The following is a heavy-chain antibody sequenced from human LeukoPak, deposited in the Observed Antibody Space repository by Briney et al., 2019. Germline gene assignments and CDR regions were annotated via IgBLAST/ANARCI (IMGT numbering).Heavy chain of an antibody. J-gene: IGHJ4*02. CDR1: GGSISSSNW. CDR3: ARAPDEWELLYYFDY. Sequence: KPSGTLSLTCAVSGGSISSSNWWSWVRQPPGKGLEWIGEIYHSGSTNYNPSLKSRVTISVDKSKNQFSLKLSSVTAADTAVYYCARAPDEWELLYYFDYWGQGTLVTVSS. CDR2: IYHSGST. V-gene: IGHV4-4*02. D-gene: IGHD1-26*01.